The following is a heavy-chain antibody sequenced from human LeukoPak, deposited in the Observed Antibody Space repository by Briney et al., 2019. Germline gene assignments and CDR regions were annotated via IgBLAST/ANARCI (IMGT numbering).Heavy chain of an antibody. V-gene: IGHV4-31*03. CDR3: ARDVPGGMDV. CDR2: IYYSGST. J-gene: IGHJ6*04. CDR1: GGSISSGGYY. Sequence: SQTLSLTCTFSGGSISSGGYYWSWIRQHPGKGLEWIGYIYYSGSTYYNPSLKSRVTISVDTSKNQFSLKLSSVTAADTAVYYCARDVPGGMDVWGKGTTVTVSS.